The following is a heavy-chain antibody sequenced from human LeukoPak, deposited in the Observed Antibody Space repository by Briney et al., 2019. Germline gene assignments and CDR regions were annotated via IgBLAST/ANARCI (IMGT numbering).Heavy chain of an antibody. CDR1: GGSISSGDYY. CDR2: IYHSGST. D-gene: IGHD3-22*01. CDR3: ARAPYYDSSGYYY. J-gene: IGHJ4*02. V-gene: IGHV4-30-4*01. Sequence: SQTLSLTCSVSGGSISSGDYYWNWIRQPPGKGLEWIGYIYHSGSTYYNPSLKSRVIISVDTSKNQFSLKLSSVTAADTAVYYCARAPYYDSSGYYYWGQGTLVTVSS.